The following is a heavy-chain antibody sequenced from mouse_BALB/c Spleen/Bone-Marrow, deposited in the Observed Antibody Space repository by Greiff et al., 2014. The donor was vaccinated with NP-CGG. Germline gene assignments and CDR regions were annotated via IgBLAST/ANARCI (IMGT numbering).Heavy chain of an antibody. CDR2: IDPANGNT. J-gene: IGHJ3*01. V-gene: IGHV14-3*02. Sequence: VQLQQSGAELVKPGASVKLSCTASGSNIKDTYMHWGKQRPEQGLEWIGRIDPANGNTKYDPKFQGKATITADTSSNTAYLQLSSLTSEDTAVYYCAIYYYGSSGFAYWGQGTLVTVSA. D-gene: IGHD1-1*01. CDR3: AIYYYGSSGFAY. CDR1: GSNIKDTY.